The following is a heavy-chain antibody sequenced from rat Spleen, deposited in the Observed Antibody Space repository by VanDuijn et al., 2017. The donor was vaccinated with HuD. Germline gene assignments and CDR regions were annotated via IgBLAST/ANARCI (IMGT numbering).Heavy chain of an antibody. Sequence: EVQLVESGGGLVQPGRSLKLSCAASGFTFSDYYMAWVRQAPEKGLEWVAIISYDGSSTYYRDSVKGRFTISRDNAKSTLYLQMNNLRSEDTAMYYCARYRGSLQWPFDYWGQGVMVTVSS. D-gene: IGHD1-1*01. CDR3: ARYRGSLQWPFDY. CDR1: GFTFSDYY. V-gene: IGHV5-7*01. J-gene: IGHJ2*01. CDR2: ISYDGSST.